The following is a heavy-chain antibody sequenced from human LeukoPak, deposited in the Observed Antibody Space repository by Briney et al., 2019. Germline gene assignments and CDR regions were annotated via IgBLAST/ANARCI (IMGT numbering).Heavy chain of an antibody. D-gene: IGHD2-15*01. J-gene: IGHJ5*02. CDR2: ISHDGSNI. V-gene: IGHV3-30*18. Sequence: GRSLRLSCAASGFAFSYYGMHWVRHAPGKGLEWVAVISHDGSNIHYGDSVKGRFTISRDNSKNTVYLQMNSLGAEDTAIYYCAKDPYRVVVATGNYLDPWGQGTLVTASS. CDR3: AKDPYRVVVATGNYLDP. CDR1: GFAFSYYG.